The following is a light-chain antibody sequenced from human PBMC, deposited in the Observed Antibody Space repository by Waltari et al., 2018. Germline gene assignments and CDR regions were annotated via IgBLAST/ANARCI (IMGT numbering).Light chain of an antibody. Sequence: DTVVIQSPDSLAVSLGERATINCKSSQSVLSSSNNRNYLAWYQQKPGQPPRLLIYWASTRESGVPERFSGSGSGTDFTLVISSLQAEDVGVYYCQQYAFIPHTFGRGTKLEIK. CDR1: QSVLSSSNNRNY. CDR3: QQYAFIPHT. CDR2: WAS. V-gene: IGKV4-1*01. J-gene: IGKJ2*01.